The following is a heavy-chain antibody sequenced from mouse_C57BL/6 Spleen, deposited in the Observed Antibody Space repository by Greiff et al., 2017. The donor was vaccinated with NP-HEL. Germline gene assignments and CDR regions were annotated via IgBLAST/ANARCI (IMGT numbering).Heavy chain of an antibody. CDR1: GFTFSDYG. V-gene: IGHV5-17*01. J-gene: IGHJ3*01. CDR2: ISSGSSTI. CDR3: ARGDYDGFAY. D-gene: IGHD2-4*01. Sequence: EVKVVESGGGLVKPGGSLKLSCAASGFTFSDYGMHWVRQAPEKGLEWVAYISSGSSTIYYADTVKGRFTISRDNAKNTLFLQMTSLRSEDTAMYYCARGDYDGFAYWGQGTLVTVSA.